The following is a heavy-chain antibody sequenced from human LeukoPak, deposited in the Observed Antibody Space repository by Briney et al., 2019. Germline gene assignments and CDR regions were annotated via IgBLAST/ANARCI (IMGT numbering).Heavy chain of an antibody. CDR2: ISSSSSYI. J-gene: IGHJ3*02. Sequence: GGSLRLSCAASGFTFSSYSMNWVRQAPGKGLEWVSSISSSSSYIYYADSVKGRFTISRDNAKNSLYLQMNSLRAEDTAVYYCARAASTRRGFLEWSLRAFDIWGQGTVVTVSS. V-gene: IGHV3-21*01. D-gene: IGHD3-3*01. CDR1: GFTFSSYS. CDR3: ARAASTRRGFLEWSLRAFDI.